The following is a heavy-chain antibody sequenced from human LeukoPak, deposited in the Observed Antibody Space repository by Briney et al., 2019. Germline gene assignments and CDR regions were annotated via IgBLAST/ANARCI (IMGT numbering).Heavy chain of an antibody. CDR3: ARVGKSPIWFGELLSMNNWFDP. V-gene: IGHV1-18*01. J-gene: IGHJ5*02. D-gene: IGHD3-10*01. CDR1: GYTFTSYG. Sequence: GASVKVSCKASGYTFTSYGISWVRQAPGQGLEWMGWISAYNGNTNYAQKLQGRVTMTTDTSTSTVYMELSSLRSEDTAVYYCARVGKSPIWFGELLSMNNWFDPWGQGTLVTVSS. CDR2: ISAYNGNT.